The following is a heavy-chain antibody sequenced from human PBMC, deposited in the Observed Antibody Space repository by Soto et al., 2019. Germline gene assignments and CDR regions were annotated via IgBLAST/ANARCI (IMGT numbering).Heavy chain of an antibody. V-gene: IGHV5-10-1*01. D-gene: IGHD6-6*01. CDR1: GYSFTSYW. Sequence: GESLKISCKGSGYSFTSYWISWVRQMPGKGLEWMGRIDPSDSYTNYSPSFQGHVTISADKSISTAYLQWSSLKASDTAMYYCASTIAARPPYYYGMDVWGQGTTVTSP. CDR2: IDPSDSYT. J-gene: IGHJ6*02. CDR3: ASTIAARPPYYYGMDV.